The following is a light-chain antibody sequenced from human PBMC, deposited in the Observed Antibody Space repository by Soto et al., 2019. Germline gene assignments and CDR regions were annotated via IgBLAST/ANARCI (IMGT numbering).Light chain of an antibody. J-gene: IGKJ1*01. Sequence: DIQMAQSPSSLSASVGDGVTITCWASQGIRNDLGWYQQKPGEAPRRLIYAASSLQSGVPSRFSGSGSGTEFTLTISSLQPEDFATYFCLQNYAFPRTFGPGTKVELK. CDR1: QGIRND. V-gene: IGKV1-17*01. CDR2: AAS. CDR3: LQNYAFPRT.